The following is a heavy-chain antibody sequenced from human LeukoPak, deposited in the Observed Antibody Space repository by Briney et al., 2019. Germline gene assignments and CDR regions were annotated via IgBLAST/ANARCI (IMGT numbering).Heavy chain of an antibody. CDR2: INSKTDGGTT. CDR3: TTDEGA. J-gene: IGHJ4*02. Sequence: GGSLRLSCAASGFSFSNAWMSWVRQAPGKGLEWVGHINSKTDGGTTDYAAPVQGSFTISRDDSKNTLYLQMNSLKAEDTAVYYCTTDEGAWGQGTLVTVSS. CDR1: GFSFSNAW. V-gene: IGHV3-15*01. D-gene: IGHD3-16*01.